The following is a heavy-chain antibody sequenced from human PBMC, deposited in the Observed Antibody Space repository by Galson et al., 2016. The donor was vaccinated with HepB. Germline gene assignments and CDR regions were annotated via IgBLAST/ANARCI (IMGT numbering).Heavy chain of an antibody. CDR3: ARDSPNPDIVVVVAATHEHGVFDS. Sequence: SVKVSCKASGYTFTNYGLSWVRQAPGQGLEWMGWISPYNGNTNYAQKLQGRVTMTTDTSTSTAYMELRSLRSDDTAVYYCARDSPNPDIVVVVAATHEHGVFDSWGQGTLVTVSS. D-gene: IGHD2-15*01. CDR1: GYTFTNYG. CDR2: ISPYNGNT. J-gene: IGHJ4*02. V-gene: IGHV1-18*01.